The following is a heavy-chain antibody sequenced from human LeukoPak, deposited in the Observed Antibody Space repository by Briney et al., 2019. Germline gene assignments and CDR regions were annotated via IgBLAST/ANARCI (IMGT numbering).Heavy chain of an antibody. V-gene: IGHV3-48*01. J-gene: IGHJ6*02. CDR1: GFTFSSYS. D-gene: IGHD1-26*01. CDR3: ARDTAVLGLYYGMDV. CDR2: ISSSGSTL. Sequence: GGSLRLSCAASGFTFSSYSMNWVRQAPGKGLEWVSYISSSGSTLYYADSVKGRFTISRDNAKNSLYLQMNSLRAEDTAVYYCARDTAVLGLYYGMDVWGQGTTVTVSS.